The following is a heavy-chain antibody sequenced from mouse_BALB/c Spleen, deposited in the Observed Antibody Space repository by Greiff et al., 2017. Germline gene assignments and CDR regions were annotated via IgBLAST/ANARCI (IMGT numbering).Heavy chain of an antibody. CDR2: ISSGGSYT. Sequence: EVQVVESGGGLVKPGGSLKLSCAASGFTFSSYTMSWVRQTPEKRLEWVATISSGGSYTYYPDSVKGRFTISRDNAKNTLYLQMSRLKSEDSAMYYCTRNTKAVLQSIDYWGQGTTVTVSS. V-gene: IGHV5-6-4*01. J-gene: IGHJ2*01. CDR1: GFTFSSYT. CDR3: TRNTKAVLQSIDY. D-gene: IGHD2-12*01.